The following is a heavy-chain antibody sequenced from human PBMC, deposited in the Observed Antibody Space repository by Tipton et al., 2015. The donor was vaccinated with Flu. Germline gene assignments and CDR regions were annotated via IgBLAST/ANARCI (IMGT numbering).Heavy chain of an antibody. CDR3: ARDRKGPEMATIAAFYYYYGMDV. CDR2: ISSSSSYI. V-gene: IGHV3-21*01. CDR1: GFTFSSYS. D-gene: IGHD5-24*01. J-gene: IGHJ6*02. Sequence: TASGFTFSSYSMNWVRQAPGKGLEWVSSISSSSSYIYYADSVKGRFTISRDNAKNSLYLQMNSLRAEDTAVYYCARDRKGPEMATIAAFYYYYGMDVWGQGTTVTVSS.